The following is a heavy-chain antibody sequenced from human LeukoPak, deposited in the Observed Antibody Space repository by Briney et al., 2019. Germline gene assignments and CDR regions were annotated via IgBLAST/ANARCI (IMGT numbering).Heavy chain of an antibody. D-gene: IGHD6-13*01. J-gene: IGHJ4*02. V-gene: IGHV4-34*01. CDR2: INHSGST. CDR3: ERGKVWAAAADRGGYYFDY. Sequence: SETLSLTCAVYGGSLSGYYWSWIRHPPGKGLEWIGEINHSGSTNYNPSLKSRVTISVDTSKNQFSLKLSSVTAADTAVYYCERGKVWAAAADRGGYYFDYWGQGTLVTVSS. CDR1: GGSLSGYY.